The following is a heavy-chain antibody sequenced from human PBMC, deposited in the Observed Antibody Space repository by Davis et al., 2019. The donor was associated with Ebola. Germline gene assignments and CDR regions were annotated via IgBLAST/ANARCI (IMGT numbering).Heavy chain of an antibody. D-gene: IGHD3-3*01. CDR3: AREGAFWSGYYPPFDY. V-gene: IGHV3-30-3*01. Sequence: GESLKISCAASGFTFSSYAMHWVRQAPGKGLEWVAVISYDGSNKYYADSVKGRFTISRDNSKNTLYLQMNSLRAEDTAVYYCAREGAFWSGYYPPFDYWGQGTLVTVSS. J-gene: IGHJ4*02. CDR1: GFTFSSYA. CDR2: ISYDGSNK.